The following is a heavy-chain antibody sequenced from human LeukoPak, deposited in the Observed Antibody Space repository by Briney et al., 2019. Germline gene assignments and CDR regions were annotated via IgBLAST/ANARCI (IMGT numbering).Heavy chain of an antibody. Sequence: GGSLRLSCAASGFTFRSYWMHWVRQAPGKGLVWVSRVKGDGSFTNYADSVYGRFTISRDNAKNTLYLHMHSLRTEDTAVYYCVRDGDDFNFDYWGQGSLVTVSS. J-gene: IGHJ4*02. D-gene: IGHD5-24*01. CDR1: GFTFRSYW. CDR3: VRDGDDFNFDY. CDR2: VKGDGSFT. V-gene: IGHV3-74*01.